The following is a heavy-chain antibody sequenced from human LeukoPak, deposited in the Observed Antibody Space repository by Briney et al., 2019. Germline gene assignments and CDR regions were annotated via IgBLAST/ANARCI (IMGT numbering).Heavy chain of an antibody. Sequence: PSETLSLTCTVSGGSISSGGYYWSWIRQHPGKGLEWIGYIHNSGSTYYNPSLKSPVSISVDTSKSHFSLKLSSVTAADTAVYYCARLIGSGWYYGYFDYWGQGTLVTVSS. V-gene: IGHV4-31*01. CDR3: ARLIGSGWYYGYFDY. CDR2: IHNSGST. J-gene: IGHJ4*02. D-gene: IGHD6-19*01. CDR1: GGSISSGGYY.